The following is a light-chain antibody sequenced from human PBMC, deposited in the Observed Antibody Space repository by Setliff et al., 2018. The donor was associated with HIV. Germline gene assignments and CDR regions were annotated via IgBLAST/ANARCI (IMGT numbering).Light chain of an antibody. V-gene: IGLV2-14*01. J-gene: IGLJ1*01. CDR3: NSKTGTITYV. Sequence: QSVLTQPASVSGSPGQSITISCTGTSSDVGGYDYVSWYQQHPDKAPKLMIYEVSNRPSGVSNRFFGSKSGSTASLTISGLQAEDEADYYCNSKTGTITYVFGTGTKVTVL. CDR1: SSDVGGYDY. CDR2: EVS.